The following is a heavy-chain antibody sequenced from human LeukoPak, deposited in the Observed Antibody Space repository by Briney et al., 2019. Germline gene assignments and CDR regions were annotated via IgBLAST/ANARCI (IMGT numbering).Heavy chain of an antibody. J-gene: IGHJ4*02. D-gene: IGHD4-23*01. CDR3: AKGPFYVGTPLHYFDY. CDR1: GFTFSSYA. V-gene: IGHV3-23*01. CDR2: ISSSGGST. Sequence: AGGSLRLSCAASGFTFSSYAMSWVRQAPGKGLEWVSAISSSGGSTYYADSVKGRFTISRDNSKNTLYLQMNSLRAEDTAVYYCAKGPFYVGTPLHYFDYWGQGTLVTVSS.